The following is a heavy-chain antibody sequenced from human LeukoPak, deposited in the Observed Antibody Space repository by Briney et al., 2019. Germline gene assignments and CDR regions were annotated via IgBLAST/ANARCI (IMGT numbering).Heavy chain of an antibody. CDR2: INPNSGGT. CDR1: GYTFTGYY. V-gene: IGHV1-2*02. J-gene: IGHJ4*02. Sequence: ASVKVSCKSCGYTFTGYYMHWVRQAPGQGREWMGWINPNSGGTNYAQKFQGRVTMTRDTSISTAYMELSRLRSDDTAVYYCARGVREQHAFDYWGQGTLVTVSS. D-gene: IGHD6-13*01. CDR3: ARGVREQHAFDY.